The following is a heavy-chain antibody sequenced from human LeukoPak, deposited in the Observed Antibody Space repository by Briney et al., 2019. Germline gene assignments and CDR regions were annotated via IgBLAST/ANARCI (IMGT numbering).Heavy chain of an antibody. V-gene: IGHV1-2*02. J-gene: IGHJ4*02. CDR1: GYTFTGYY. CDR3: ARVWPCANGVCPDVYEY. D-gene: IGHD2-8*01. CDR2: INPNSGGT. Sequence: ASVKVSCKASGYTFTGYYMHWVRQAPGQGLEWMGWINPNSGGTNYAQNFQGRVTMTRDTSVSSAYMELSSLRSDDTAIYYCARVWPCANGVCPDVYEYWGWGTLVTVSS.